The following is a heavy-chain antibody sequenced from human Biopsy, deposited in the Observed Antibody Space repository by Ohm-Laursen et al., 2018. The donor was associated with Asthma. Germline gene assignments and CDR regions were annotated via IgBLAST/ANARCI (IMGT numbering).Heavy chain of an antibody. J-gene: IGHJ4*02. D-gene: IGHD3-16*01. CDR1: GGSISSGGYY. V-gene: IGHV4-31*03. CDR2: IYYSGSA. CDR3: ARFGGTSYGSPFDH. Sequence: PSQTLSLTCTVSGGSISSGGYYWSWIRQHPGKGLEWIGYIYYSGSAYYNPSLKSRVTISVDTSKNQFSLNLSSVTAADTAVYFCARFGGTSYGSPFDHWGLGALVTVSS.